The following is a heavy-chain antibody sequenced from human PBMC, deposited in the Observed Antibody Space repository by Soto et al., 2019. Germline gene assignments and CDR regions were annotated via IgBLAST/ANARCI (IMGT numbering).Heavy chain of an antibody. Sequence: ASVKVSCKASGGTFGSYAISWVRQAPGQGLEWMGGIIPIFGTANYAQKFQGRVTITADESTSTAYMELSSLRSEDTAVYYCASLDSSGYYYPHDAFDIWGQGTMVTVSS. CDR1: GGTFGSYA. CDR2: IIPIFGTA. V-gene: IGHV1-69*13. CDR3: ASLDSSGYYYPHDAFDI. J-gene: IGHJ3*02. D-gene: IGHD3-22*01.